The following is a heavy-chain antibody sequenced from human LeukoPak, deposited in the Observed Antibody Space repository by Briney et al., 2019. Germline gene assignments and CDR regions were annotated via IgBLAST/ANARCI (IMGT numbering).Heavy chain of an antibody. J-gene: IGHJ6*02. D-gene: IGHD3-10*01. Sequence: SETLSLTCAVYGGSFSGYYWSWIRQPPGKGLEWIGEINHSGSTNYNPSLKSRVTISVDTSKNQFSLKLSSVTAADTAVYYCAGGRGYYYYGMDVWGQGTTVTVSS. CDR3: AGGRGYYYYGMDV. CDR2: INHSGST. V-gene: IGHV4-34*01. CDR1: GGSFSGYY.